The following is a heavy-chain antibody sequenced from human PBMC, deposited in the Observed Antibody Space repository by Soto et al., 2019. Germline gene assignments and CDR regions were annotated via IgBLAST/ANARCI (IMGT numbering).Heavy chain of an antibody. CDR3: AKDLAAPAQYYFDY. D-gene: IGHD3-3*02. J-gene: IGHJ4*02. CDR2: IANDGRDK. CDR1: GFTFSNYA. Sequence: GGSLRLSCAASGFTFSNYAMHWVRQAPGKGLEWVAVIANDGRDKHHADSVRGRFTISRDNSKKTLYLQMSSLRSEDTAVYLCAKDLAAPAQYYFDYWGQGALVTAPQ. V-gene: IGHV3-30*18.